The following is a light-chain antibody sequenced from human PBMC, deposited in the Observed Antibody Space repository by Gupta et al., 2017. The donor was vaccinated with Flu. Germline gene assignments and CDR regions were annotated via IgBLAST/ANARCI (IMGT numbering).Light chain of an antibody. CDR2: DVS. CDR3: QQRHNWPPLT. V-gene: IGKV3-11*01. Sequence: EIALTQSTVTLSLSPGETATLSCRASENVGTSLAWYHQKPGQAPRLLIYDVSYRANGVPPRFSGSGFQTDFTLTISSLEPDDFGMYYCQQRHNWPPLTFGGGTKVELK. CDR1: ENVGTS. J-gene: IGKJ4*01.